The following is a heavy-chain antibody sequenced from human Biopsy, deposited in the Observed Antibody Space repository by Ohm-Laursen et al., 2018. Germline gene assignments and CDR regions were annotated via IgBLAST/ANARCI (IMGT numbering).Heavy chain of an antibody. V-gene: IGHV3-7*04. D-gene: IGHD3-22*01. CDR2: IQKDGNGK. CDR3: ARGSHYYDGSGFYSFDN. CDR1: GFSFSTYW. J-gene: IGHJ4*02. Sequence: SLRLSCTASGFSFSTYWMTWVRQAPGNELEWVANIQKDGNGKYYVDSVKGRFTISRDNDKNSLSLQMTNLRAEDTAVYYCARGSHYYDGSGFYSFDNWGQGTLVTVSS.